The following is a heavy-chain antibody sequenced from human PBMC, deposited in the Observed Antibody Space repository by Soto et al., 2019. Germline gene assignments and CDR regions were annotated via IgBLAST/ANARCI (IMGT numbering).Heavy chain of an antibody. CDR3: ARHSSSSLCYYYGMDV. V-gene: IGHV5-51*01. Sequence: GQSLKISCKGSGYSFTSYWVGWVRQMPGRGLEWMGIIYLGDSDTRYSPSFQGQVTISADKSMSTAYLQWSSQKASDTAMYACARHSSSSLCYYYGMDVCGQGTTVTVSS. CDR1: GYSFTSYW. CDR2: IYLGDSDT. J-gene: IGHJ6*02. D-gene: IGHD6-6*01.